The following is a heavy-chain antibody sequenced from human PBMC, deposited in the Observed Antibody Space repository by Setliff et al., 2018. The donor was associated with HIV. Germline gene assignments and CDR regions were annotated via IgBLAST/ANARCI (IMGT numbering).Heavy chain of an antibody. Sequence: SETLSLTCAVSGYFISNGYYWGWIRQPPGKGLEWIGSIYYSGSTYYNPSLKSRVTISVDTSKNQFSLKLYSVTAADTSVYYCARRWGIRGYSSWGQGTLVTVSS. CDR1: GYFISNGYY. D-gene: IGHD5-18*01. J-gene: IGHJ5*02. CDR2: IYYSGST. V-gene: IGHV4-38-2*01. CDR3: ARRWGIRGYSS.